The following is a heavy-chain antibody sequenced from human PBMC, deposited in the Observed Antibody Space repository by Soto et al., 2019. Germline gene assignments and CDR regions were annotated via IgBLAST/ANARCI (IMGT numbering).Heavy chain of an antibody. J-gene: IGHJ5*01. CDR1: GFTFSDHY. D-gene: IGHD6-19*01. V-gene: IGHV3-72*01. Sequence: EVQLVESGGGLVQPEGSLRLSCAASGFTFSDHYMDWVRQAPGKGLEWVGRIKNKANSYTTEYAAPVKGRFIIPRDDSKNSVFLQMKRLKTDDTALYYCTRMRLGISRSPNSWGQGILVTVSS. CDR2: IKNKANSYTT. CDR3: TRMRLGISRSPNS.